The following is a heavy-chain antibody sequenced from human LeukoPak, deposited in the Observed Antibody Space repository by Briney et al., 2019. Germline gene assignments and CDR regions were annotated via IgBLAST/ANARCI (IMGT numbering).Heavy chain of an antibody. Sequence: ASVKVSCKSSGGAFNNYAISWVRQAPGRGLEWIGRIVPILGLSSYAQNFQGRVTITADKSTTTVNLELNGLRSDDTAIYYCARARYIEAASGTLWFDTWGQGTLVTVSS. CDR1: GGAFNNYA. D-gene: IGHD6-13*01. J-gene: IGHJ5*02. CDR2: IVPILGLS. CDR3: ARARYIEAASGTLWFDT. V-gene: IGHV1-69*04.